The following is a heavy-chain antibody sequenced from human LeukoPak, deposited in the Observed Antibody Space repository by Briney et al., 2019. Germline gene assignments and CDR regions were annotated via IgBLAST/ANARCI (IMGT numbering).Heavy chain of an antibody. D-gene: IGHD3-10*01. V-gene: IGHV4-39*01. Sequence: SETLSLTCTVSGGSISSSSYYWGWIRQPPGKGLEWIGSIYYSGSTYYNPSLKSRVTISVDTSKNQFSLKLSSVAAADTAVYYCARHLPLWFGESSFDYWGQGTLVTVSS. J-gene: IGHJ4*02. CDR2: IYYSGST. CDR1: GGSISSSSYY. CDR3: ARHLPLWFGESSFDY.